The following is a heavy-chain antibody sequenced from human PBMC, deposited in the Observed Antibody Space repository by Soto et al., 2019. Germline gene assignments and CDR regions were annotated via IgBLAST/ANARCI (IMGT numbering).Heavy chain of an antibody. CDR1: GFTFRSFT. D-gene: IGHD6-13*01. J-gene: IGHJ5*02. V-gene: IGHV3-21*01. Sequence: GGSLRLSCAASGFTFRSFTMNWVRQAPGKGLEWVSTISSNSAYIYYTDALRGRFTISRDNAKNSLHLQMNSLRAEDTAVYYCTRDASRDSSARGWFDPWGAGTLVTVSS. CDR3: TRDASRDSSARGWFDP. CDR2: ISSNSAYI.